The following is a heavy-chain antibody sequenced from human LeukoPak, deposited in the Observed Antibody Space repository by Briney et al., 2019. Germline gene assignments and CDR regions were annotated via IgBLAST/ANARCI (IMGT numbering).Heavy chain of an antibody. Sequence: PGGSLRLSCAASGFTVSSNYMSWVRQAPGKGLEWVSVIYSGGSTYYADSVKGRFTISRDNSKSTLYIQMNSLRAEDTAVYYCARAKPKNMVRGLIMRRESRYYFDYWGPGTLVTVSS. CDR3: ARAKPKNMVRGLIMRRESRYYFDY. CDR2: IYSGGST. D-gene: IGHD3-10*01. J-gene: IGHJ4*02. V-gene: IGHV3-53*01. CDR1: GFTVSSNY.